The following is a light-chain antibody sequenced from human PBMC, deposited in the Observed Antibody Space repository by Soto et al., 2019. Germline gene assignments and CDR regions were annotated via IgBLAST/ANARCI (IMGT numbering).Light chain of an antibody. CDR3: QQTYRTPLT. CDR1: QDISIY. CDR2: TAS. J-gene: IGKJ1*01. V-gene: IGKV1-39*01. Sequence: DIQMPQSPSPLSASVGDRVTITCRASQDISIYLNWYQQKPGKAPKLLIHTASTLQSGVPSRFSGSGSGTDFSLTITSLQPEDFATYHCQQTYRTPLTFGQGTKVEIK.